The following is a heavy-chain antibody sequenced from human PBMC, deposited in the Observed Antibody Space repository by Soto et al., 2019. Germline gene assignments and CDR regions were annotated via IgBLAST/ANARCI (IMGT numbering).Heavy chain of an antibody. V-gene: IGHV4-59*01. D-gene: IGHD3-10*01. CDR2: NSYSGGP. Sequence: PSESMSLTCTVCGGTIYSYFMGWSRQPHWKGLEWIGYNSYSGGPNYNPSLKSRVTKAVDTYKNQYSLKVSSVTAADTAVYYCARGKWFGELFKQYYGMDVRGQGTTVTGSS. CDR1: GGTIYSYF. CDR3: ARGKWFGELFKQYYGMDV. J-gene: IGHJ6*02.